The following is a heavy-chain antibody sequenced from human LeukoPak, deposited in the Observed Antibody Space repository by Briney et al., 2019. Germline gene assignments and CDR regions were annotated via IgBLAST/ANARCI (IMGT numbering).Heavy chain of an antibody. D-gene: IGHD3-3*01. CDR1: GGSISSSSYY. J-gene: IGHJ3*02. CDR3: ASDTYYDFWSGLQAFDI. Sequence: PSETLSLTCTVSGGSISSSSYYWGCIRQPPGKGLECIGSIYYSGSTYYNPSLKSRVTISVDTSKNQFSLKLSSVTAADTAVYYCASDTYYDFWSGLQAFDIWGQGTMVTVSS. CDR2: IYYSGST. V-gene: IGHV4-39*01.